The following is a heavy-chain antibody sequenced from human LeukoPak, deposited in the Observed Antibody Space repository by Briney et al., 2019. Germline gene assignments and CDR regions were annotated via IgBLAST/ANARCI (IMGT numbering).Heavy chain of an antibody. J-gene: IGHJ4*02. CDR3: ARDESYSSDY. D-gene: IGHD3-22*01. CDR2: INQDGSEI. CDR1: GFTVSSNY. V-gene: IGHV3-7*05. Sequence: AGGSLRLSCAASGFTVSSNYMSWVRQAPGKGLEWLANINQDGSEIYYVDSVKGRFTISRDNAKSSLYLQMNGLRAEDTAVYYCARDESYSSDYWGQGTLVTVSS.